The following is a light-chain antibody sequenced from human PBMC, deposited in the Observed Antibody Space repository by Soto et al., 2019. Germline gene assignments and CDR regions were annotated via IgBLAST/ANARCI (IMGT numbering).Light chain of an antibody. Sequence: DIILTQSPAIVSVSPGERATLSCRASRSVSTNLAWYQHKHGQAPRLLIYGASNRVTGIPPRFSGSGSGTEFTLTINYLKSEDFGVYYCQQYDKTVPPVTFGGGTKVEI. J-gene: IGKJ4*01. V-gene: IGKV3-15*01. CDR3: QQYDKTVPPVT. CDR1: RSVSTN. CDR2: GAS.